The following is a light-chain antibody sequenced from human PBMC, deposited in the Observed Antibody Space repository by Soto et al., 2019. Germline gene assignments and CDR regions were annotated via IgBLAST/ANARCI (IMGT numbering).Light chain of an antibody. CDR3: HQYGSSPPYT. CDR2: RAS. CDR1: HSISSSS. Sequence: EIGLTQSPGTLRLGPGERATLACRAMHSISSSSLTWYQQRPGQPPSLLIYRASRRATGVPDRFSASGSGTDFTLTISRLEPEDFAVYSCHQYGSSPPYTFGHGTTLESK. V-gene: IGKV3-20*01. J-gene: IGKJ2*01.